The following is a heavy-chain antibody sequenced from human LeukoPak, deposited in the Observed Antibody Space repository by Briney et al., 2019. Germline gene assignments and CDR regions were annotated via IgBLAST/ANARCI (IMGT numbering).Heavy chain of an antibody. J-gene: IGHJ4*02. D-gene: IGHD5-18*01. CDR1: GFTFSSYW. Sequence: PGGSLRLSCAASGFTFSSYWMSWVRQAPGKGLEWVANIKQDGSEKYYVDSVKGRFTISRDNAKNSLYLQMNSLRAEDTAVYYCARGGKTWLQLWLSPGGGTFDYWGQGTLVTVSS. CDR3: ARGGKTWLQLWLSPGGGTFDY. V-gene: IGHV3-7*03. CDR2: IKQDGSEK.